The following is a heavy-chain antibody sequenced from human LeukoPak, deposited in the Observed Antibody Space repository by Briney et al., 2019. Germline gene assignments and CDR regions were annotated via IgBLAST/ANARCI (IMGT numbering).Heavy chain of an antibody. CDR3: ARWFGESTYYFDY. D-gene: IGHD3-10*01. CDR2: INPNSGGT. V-gene: IGHV1-2*02. Sequence: ASVKVSCKASGYTFTGYYMHWVRQAPGQGLEWMGWINPNSGGTNYAQKFQGRVTMTRDTSISTAYMELSRLRSDDTAVYYCARWFGESTYYFDYWGQGTLVTVSS. J-gene: IGHJ4*02. CDR1: GYTFTGYY.